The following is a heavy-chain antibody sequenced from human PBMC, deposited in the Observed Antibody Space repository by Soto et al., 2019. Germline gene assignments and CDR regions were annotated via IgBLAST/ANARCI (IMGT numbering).Heavy chain of an antibody. CDR3: ARNRELFMNCCYYYAIDF. CDR2: INHNSGGT. Sequence: ASVKVSCKASGYTFTGHDMHWVRQAPGQGLEWMGWINHNSGGTNYAQKLQGRVTMTRDTSISTAYMELSRLRSDDTAVYYCARNRELFMNCCYYYAIDFWGKGTLVTVSS. V-gene: IGHV1-2*02. J-gene: IGHJ6*04. D-gene: IGHD1-26*01. CDR1: GYTFTGHD.